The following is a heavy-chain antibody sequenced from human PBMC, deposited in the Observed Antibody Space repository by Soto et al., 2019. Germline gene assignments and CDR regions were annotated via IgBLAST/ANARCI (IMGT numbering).Heavy chain of an antibody. CDR2: IWYDGSIQ. J-gene: IGHJ5*02. V-gene: IGHV3-33*01. D-gene: IGHD2-2*01. Sequence: QVHLVESGGAVVQPGRSLRLSCEASGFTFSSFGMHWVRQSQGEGLEWVGVIWYDGSIQLYADSVKGRFTISRDNSKNTLYLQMNSLRAEDAAVYYCARDRGTVEVPPAFSWFDPWGQGTLVTVSS. CDR1: GFTFSSFG. CDR3: ARDRGTVEVPPAFSWFDP.